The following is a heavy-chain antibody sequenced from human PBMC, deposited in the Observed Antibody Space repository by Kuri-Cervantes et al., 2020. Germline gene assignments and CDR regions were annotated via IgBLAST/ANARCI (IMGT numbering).Heavy chain of an antibody. CDR1: GGTFSSYA. Sequence: SVKVSCKASGGTFSSYAISWVRQAPGQGREWMGGIIPIFGTANYAQKFQGRGTITADESTSTAYMELSSLRSDDTAVYYCARETTCGGDCYLFDYWGQGALVTVSS. CDR3: ARETTCGGDCYLFDY. CDR2: IIPIFGTA. D-gene: IGHD2-21*01. V-gene: IGHV1-69*13. J-gene: IGHJ4*02.